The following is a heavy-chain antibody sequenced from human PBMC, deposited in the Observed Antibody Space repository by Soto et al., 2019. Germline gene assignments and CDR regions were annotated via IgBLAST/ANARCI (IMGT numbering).Heavy chain of an antibody. J-gene: IGHJ4*02. V-gene: IGHV3-33*01. CDR1: GFTFSTYA. D-gene: IGHD2-2*01. Sequence: QVQLVESGGGVVQPGRSLRLSCAASGFTFSTYAMHWVRQAPGKGLEWVAAIWYDGSNQYYVDSVKGRFTISRDNSKNTLYLQMSSLRAEDTAVYFCAREEDCSSSSCDRGHFDYWGQGILVTVSS. CDR2: IWYDGSNQ. CDR3: AREEDCSSSSCDRGHFDY.